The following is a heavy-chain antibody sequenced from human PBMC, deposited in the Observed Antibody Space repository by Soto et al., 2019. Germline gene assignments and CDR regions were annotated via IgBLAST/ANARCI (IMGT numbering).Heavy chain of an antibody. CDR2: IIPIFGTA. CDR1: GGTFSSYA. D-gene: IGHD3-3*01. CDR3: ARVTIFGVDTHYYGMDV. Sequence: SVKVSCKASGGTFSSYAISWVRQAPGQGLEWMGGIIPIFGTANYAQKFQGRVTITADESTSTAYMELSSLRSEDTAVYYCARVTIFGVDTHYYGMDVWGQGTTVTVSS. V-gene: IGHV1-69*13. J-gene: IGHJ6*02.